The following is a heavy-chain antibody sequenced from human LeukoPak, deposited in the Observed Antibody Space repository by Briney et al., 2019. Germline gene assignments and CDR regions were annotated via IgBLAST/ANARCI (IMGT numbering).Heavy chain of an antibody. CDR3: ARVSYYDFWSGYFGNFDY. D-gene: IGHD3-3*01. J-gene: IGHJ4*02. CDR2: IRYDGSNK. CDR1: GFTFSSYG. Sequence: GGSLRLSCAASGFTFSSYGMHWVRQAPGKGLEWVAFIRYDGSNKYYADSVKGRFTISRDNSKDTLYLQMNSLRAEDTAVYYCARVSYYDFWSGYFGNFDYWGQGTLVTVSS. V-gene: IGHV3-30*02.